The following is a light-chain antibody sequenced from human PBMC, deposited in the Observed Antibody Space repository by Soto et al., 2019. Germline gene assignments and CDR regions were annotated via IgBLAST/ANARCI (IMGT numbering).Light chain of an antibody. CDR3: AAWDDTLNGVV. CDR2: HGN. V-gene: IGLV1-44*01. Sequence: QSVLTQPPSASGTPGQGVTISCSGSSSNIGSNPVNWYQQLPGAAPKLLIYHGNQRPSGVPDRFSGSKSGTSASLAIGGLQSENEADYFCAAWDDTLNGVVFGGGTKLTVL. J-gene: IGLJ2*01. CDR1: SSNIGSNP.